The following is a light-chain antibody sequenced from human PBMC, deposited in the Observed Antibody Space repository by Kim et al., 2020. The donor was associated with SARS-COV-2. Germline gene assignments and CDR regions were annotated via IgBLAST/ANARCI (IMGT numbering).Light chain of an antibody. CDR2: GKN. V-gene: IGLV3-19*01. Sequence: ALAQTVGRTCQGDRLRFYNASWYQQKPGQAPMLVMYGKNNRPSGIPDRFSGSSSGSTASLTITGAQAEDEADYYCDSRDNSGNQFGGGTKLTVL. CDR1: RLRFYN. J-gene: IGLJ3*02. CDR3: DSRDNSGNQ.